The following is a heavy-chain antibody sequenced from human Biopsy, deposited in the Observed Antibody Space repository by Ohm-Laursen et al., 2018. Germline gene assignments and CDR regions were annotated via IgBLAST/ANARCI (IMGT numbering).Heavy chain of an antibody. CDR3: AREAIGVATAFDI. CDR1: GVSISTYY. V-gene: IGHV4-59*01. Sequence: SHTLSLTCAVSGVSISTYYWSWIRQSPGRGLEWIAYIYYSGSTDYNPSLKSRVTISLDTSKNQFSLKLSSVTAADTAIYYCAREAIGVATAFDIWGQGTMVTVSS. CDR2: IYYSGST. D-gene: IGHD5-12*01. J-gene: IGHJ3*02.